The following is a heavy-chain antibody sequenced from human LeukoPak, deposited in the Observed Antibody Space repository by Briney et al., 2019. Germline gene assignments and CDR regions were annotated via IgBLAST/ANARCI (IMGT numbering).Heavy chain of an antibody. Sequence: GGSLRLSCAASGFTFSSYAMSWVCQAPGKGLEWVSAISGSGGSTYYADSVKGRFTISRDNSKNTLYLQMNSLRAEDTAVYYCAKTPGPGYDFWSGYSYYFDYWGQGTLVTVSS. V-gene: IGHV3-23*01. J-gene: IGHJ4*02. CDR2: ISGSGGST. CDR3: AKTPGPGYDFWSGYSYYFDY. D-gene: IGHD3-3*01. CDR1: GFTFSSYA.